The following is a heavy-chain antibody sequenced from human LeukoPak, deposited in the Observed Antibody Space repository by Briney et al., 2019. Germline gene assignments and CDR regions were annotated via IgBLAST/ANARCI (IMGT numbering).Heavy chain of an antibody. J-gene: IGHJ4*02. D-gene: IGHD4-17*01. CDR2: ISSSGSNI. Sequence: RGSPRLFCAASGFPFSSYEMNWVRLAPGKGLEWVSYISSSGSNIYYADSVKGRFTISRDNAKNSLYLQMSNLRAEDTAVYYCARENDYGDRPFDYWGQGTLVTVSS. CDR3: ARENDYGDRPFDY. V-gene: IGHV3-48*03. CDR1: GFPFSSYE.